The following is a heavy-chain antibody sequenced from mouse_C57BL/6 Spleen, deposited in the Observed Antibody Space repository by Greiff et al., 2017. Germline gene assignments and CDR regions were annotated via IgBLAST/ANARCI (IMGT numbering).Heavy chain of an antibody. CDR3: ARTESHYYAMDY. Sequence: QVQLQQPGAELVKPGASVKLSCKASGYTFTSYWMHWVKQRPGQGLEWIGMIHPNSGSTNYNEKFKSKSTLTVDKSSSTAYMQLSSLTSEDSAVYYCARTESHYYAMDYWGQGTSVTVSS. J-gene: IGHJ4*01. CDR1: GYTFTSYW. V-gene: IGHV1-64*01. CDR2: IHPNSGST.